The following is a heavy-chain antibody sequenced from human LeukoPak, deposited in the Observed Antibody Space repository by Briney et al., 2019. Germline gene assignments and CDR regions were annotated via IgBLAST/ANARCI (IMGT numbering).Heavy chain of an antibody. CDR1: GFTFTNYG. Sequence: PGTSLRLSCAASGFTFTNYGMHWVRQAPGKGLEWVALITYDGYYKYYSDSVKGRFTISSDNARNSLYLQMHSLRVVDTAVYYCARPQQGYYAMDVWGRGTTVTVSS. D-gene: IGHD1-1*01. J-gene: IGHJ6*02. CDR3: ARPQQGYYAMDV. V-gene: IGHV3-30*03. CDR2: ITYDGYYK.